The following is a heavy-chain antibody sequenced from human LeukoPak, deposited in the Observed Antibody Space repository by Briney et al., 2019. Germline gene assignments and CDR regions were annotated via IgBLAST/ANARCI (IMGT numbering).Heavy chain of an antibody. CDR3: ARDADEYCSSTTCRGGSFDI. CDR1: GYTFTGYG. CDR2: ISYDRSNK. D-gene: IGHD2-2*01. Sequence: VGSLRLSCTASGYTFTGYGMHWVRQAPGQGLKWMAGISYDRSNKYYADTVKGRVTISRDNSKSTLYLQMNSLRAKDTAVYYCARDADEYCSSTTCRGGSFDIWGQGTMVTVSS. V-gene: IGHV3-33*01. J-gene: IGHJ3*02.